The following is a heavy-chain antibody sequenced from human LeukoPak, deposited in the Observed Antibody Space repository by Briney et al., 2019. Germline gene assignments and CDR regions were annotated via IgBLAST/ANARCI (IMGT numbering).Heavy chain of an antibody. CDR1: GGSISGYY. D-gene: IGHD2-15*01. V-gene: IGHV4-59*01. Sequence: SETLSLTCTVSGGSISGYYWSWIRQPPGKGLDWIGYIYNSGSTKYNPALESRVTTSVDTSKNQFSLKLTSVTATDTAVYYCARENCSGGTCYSNSNGMDVWGQGTTVTVSS. J-gene: IGHJ6*02. CDR2: IYNSGST. CDR3: ARENCSGGTCYSNSNGMDV.